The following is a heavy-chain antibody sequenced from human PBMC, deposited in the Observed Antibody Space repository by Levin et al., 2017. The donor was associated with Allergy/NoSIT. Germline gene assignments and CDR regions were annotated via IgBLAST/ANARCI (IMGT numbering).Heavy chain of an antibody. CDR1: GYTFTSYG. Sequence: GESLKISCKASGYTFTSYGISWVRQAPGQGLEWMGWISAYNGNTNYAQKLQGRVTMTTDTSTSTAYMELRSLRSDDTAVYYCARGVGIADLADYDGMDVWGQGTTVTVSS. V-gene: IGHV1-18*01. CDR3: ARGVGIADLADYDGMDV. J-gene: IGHJ6*02. CDR2: ISAYNGNT. D-gene: IGHD6-13*01.